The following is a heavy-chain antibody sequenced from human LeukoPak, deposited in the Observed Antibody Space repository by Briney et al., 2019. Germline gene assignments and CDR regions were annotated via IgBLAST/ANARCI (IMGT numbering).Heavy chain of an antibody. CDR3: AREGIAAFSDY. V-gene: IGHV3-74*01. J-gene: IGHJ4*02. D-gene: IGHD6-13*01. Sequence: PGGSLRLSCAASGFTFSSYWMHWVRQAPGKGLVWVSRINSDGSSTSYADSVKGRFTISRDNAKNTLYLQMNSMRAEDTAVYYCAREGIAAFSDYWGQGTLVTVSS. CDR1: GFTFSSYW. CDR2: INSDGSST.